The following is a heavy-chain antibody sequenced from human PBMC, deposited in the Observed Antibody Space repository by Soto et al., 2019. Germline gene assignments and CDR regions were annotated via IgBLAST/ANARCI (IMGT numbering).Heavy chain of an antibody. CDR1: GFSLGTSGMC. CDR2: IDWDDDT. V-gene: IGHV2-70*11. J-gene: IGHJ4*02. Sequence: SGPTLVNPTQTLTLTCTFSGFSLGTSGMCVSWIRQPPGKALEWLARIDWDDDTYYNTSLETRLTISKDTSKNQVVLTMTNVDPVDTATYYGARQVSGYGRPFDCWGQGALVTFSS. CDR3: ARQVSGYGRPFDC. D-gene: IGHD6-25*01.